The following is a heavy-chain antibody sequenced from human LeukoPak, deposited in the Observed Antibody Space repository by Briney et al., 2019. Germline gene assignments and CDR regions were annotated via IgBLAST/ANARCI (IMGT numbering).Heavy chain of an antibody. J-gene: IGHJ4*02. Sequence: PGGSLRLSCAASGFTVSSYWMYWVRQAPGKGLVWVSLINVDGSSTTYADSVEGRFTISSDNAKNTLYLQMSSLRAEDTAVYYCARDRTLDYWGRGTLVTVSS. CDR3: ARDRTLDY. CDR2: INVDGSST. CDR1: GFTVSSYW. V-gene: IGHV3-74*01.